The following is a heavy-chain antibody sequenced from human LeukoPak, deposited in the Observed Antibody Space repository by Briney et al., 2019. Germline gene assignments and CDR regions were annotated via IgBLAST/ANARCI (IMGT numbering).Heavy chain of an antibody. CDR1: GDSFSSYH. Sequence: PSETLSPTWTVSGDSFSSYHWSWIRQPPGKGLEWTGYIYHSGSTNYNPSLRSRVTISVDVSKHQYSLKLRSVTAADTAVYYCARTDAFGNRGQGTMVTGSS. V-gene: IGHV4-59*01. J-gene: IGHJ3*02. CDR2: IYHSGST. CDR3: ARTDAFGN.